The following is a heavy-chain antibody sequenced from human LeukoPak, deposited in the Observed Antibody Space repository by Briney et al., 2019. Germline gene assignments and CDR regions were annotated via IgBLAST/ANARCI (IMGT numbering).Heavy chain of an antibody. D-gene: IGHD3-16*01. V-gene: IGHV4-59*11. CDR3: ARLHALGAEEFDP. CDR1: GGCISGHY. J-gene: IGHJ5*02. CDR2: LHYTGST. Sequence: SETLSLTCTVSGGCISGHYWSWIRQPPGKRLEWIGYLHYTGSTNYNPSLNSRITMSVDTPNNQFSLRLTSVTAADTAVYYCARLHALGAEEFDPWGQGALVTVSS.